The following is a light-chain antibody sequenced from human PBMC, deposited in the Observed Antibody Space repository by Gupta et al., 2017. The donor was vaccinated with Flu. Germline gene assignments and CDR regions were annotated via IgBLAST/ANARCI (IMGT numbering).Light chain of an antibody. CDR2: EVS. CDR1: SSDIGDYNE. Sequence: ITISCIGSSSDIGDYNEVSWYQHHPGKAPKLMIYEVSNRPSGVSDRFSGSKSGNTASLTISGLQGEDEAEYYCTSYARTNTLYVFGSGTTVIGL. J-gene: IGLJ1*01. V-gene: IGLV2-14*01. CDR3: TSYARTNTLYV.